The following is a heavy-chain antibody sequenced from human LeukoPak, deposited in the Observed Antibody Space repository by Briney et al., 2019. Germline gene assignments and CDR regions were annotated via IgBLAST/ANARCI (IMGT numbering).Heavy chain of an antibody. V-gene: IGHV1-18*01. CDR3: ARDKGYCSGTSCRNWFDP. J-gene: IGHJ5*02. CDR2: INTHNGNT. Sequence: GASVKVSCKASGYTFPSYGISWVRQAPGQGLEWMAWINTHNGNTNYVQNLQGRVTVTTDTSTSTAYMELRSLSSDDTALYYCARDKGYCSGTSCRNWFDPWGQGTLVTVSS. D-gene: IGHD2-2*01. CDR1: GYTFPSYG.